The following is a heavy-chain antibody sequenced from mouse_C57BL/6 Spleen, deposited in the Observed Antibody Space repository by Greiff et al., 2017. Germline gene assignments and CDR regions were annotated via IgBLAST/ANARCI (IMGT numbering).Heavy chain of an antibody. CDR2: IDPSDSYT. CDR3: ARYPTGIYWYFDV. D-gene: IGHD2-10*01. J-gene: IGHJ1*03. Sequence: QVQLQQPGAELVMPGASVKLSCKASGYTFTSSWMHWVKQRPGQGLEWIGEIDPSDSYTNYNQKFKGKSTLTVDKSSSTAYMQLSSLPSEDSAVSYCARYPTGIYWYFDVWGTGTTVTVSS. CDR1: GYTFTSSW. V-gene: IGHV1-69*01.